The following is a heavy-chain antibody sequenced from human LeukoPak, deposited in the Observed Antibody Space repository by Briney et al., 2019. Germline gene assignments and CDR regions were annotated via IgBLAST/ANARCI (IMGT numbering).Heavy chain of an antibody. CDR3: ARDDFSTYPGLNYFDY. V-gene: IGHV1-3*01. J-gene: IGHJ4*02. CDR2: TNVGNDYT. D-gene: IGHD4-11*01. Sequence: ASVKVSCKASGYTFTHYAVHWVRQAPGQRLEWMGWTNVGNDYTESSQKFQDRLTITSDTTATTVYMGLSSLRSEDTAVYYCARDDFSTYPGLNYFDYWGQGSLVTVSS. CDR1: GYTFTHYA.